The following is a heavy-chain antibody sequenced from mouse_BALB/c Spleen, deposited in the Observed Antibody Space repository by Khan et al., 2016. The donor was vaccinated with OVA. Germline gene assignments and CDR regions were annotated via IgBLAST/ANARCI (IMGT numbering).Heavy chain of an antibody. CDR1: GFSLSDYG. CDR2: IWGGGST. Sequence: QVQLKESGPGLVAPSQNLSITCTVSGFSLSDYGVSWIRQPPGKGLEWLGVIWGGGSTYYNSALKSRLSISKDNSKSKVFIKRSSLQSDDTAMFYCAKGVWSYYYTLDYWGQGTSVTVSS. V-gene: IGHV2-6-5*01. J-gene: IGHJ4*01. CDR3: AKGVWSYYYTLDY.